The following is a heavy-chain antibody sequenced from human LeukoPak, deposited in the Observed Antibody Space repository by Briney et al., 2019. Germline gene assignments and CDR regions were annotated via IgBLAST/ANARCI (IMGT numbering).Heavy chain of an antibody. CDR3: ARRDFYDTTGYLFDY. CDR1: GFTLSTYE. CDR2: ITTSCSTM. V-gene: IGHV3-48*03. J-gene: IGHJ4*02. D-gene: IGHD3-22*01. Sequence: GGSLSPSCAASGFTLSTYEMNWVRQAPGKGLDWVSYITTSCSTMSYADSVKGRFTISRDNAKNSLYLQMNGLRAEDTAVYYCARRDFYDTTGYLFDYWGQRTLVTVSS.